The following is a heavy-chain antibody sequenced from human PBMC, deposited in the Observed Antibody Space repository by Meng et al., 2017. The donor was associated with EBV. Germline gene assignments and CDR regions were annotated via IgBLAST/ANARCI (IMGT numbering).Heavy chain of an antibody. V-gene: IGHV1-18*01. CDR3: ARETSGYDFNWFDP. CDR1: GYTFTSYG. Sequence: QVQLWQAGAGVKKPGASVKVSCKASGYTFTSYGISWVRQAPGQGLEWMGWISAYNGNTNYAQKLQGRVTMTTDTSTSTAYMELRSLRSDDTAVYYCARETSGYDFNWFDPWGQGTLVTVSS. D-gene: IGHD5-12*01. J-gene: IGHJ5*02. CDR2: ISAYNGNT.